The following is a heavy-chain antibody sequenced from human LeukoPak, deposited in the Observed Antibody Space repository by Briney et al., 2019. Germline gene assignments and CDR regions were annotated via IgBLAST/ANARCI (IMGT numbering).Heavy chain of an antibody. D-gene: IGHD4-17*01. CDR3: TTVSTVTCGY. V-gene: IGHV3-15*01. CDR1: GLPFSNAW. Sequence: PGGSLRLSCAASGLPFSNAWMSWLRQAPGKGLDWVGRIKSKTDGGTADYTAPVKGRFTVSRDDSKNTLYLQMNSLKTEDAAVYYCTTVSTVTCGYWGQGTLVTVSS. J-gene: IGHJ4*02. CDR2: IKSKTDGGTA.